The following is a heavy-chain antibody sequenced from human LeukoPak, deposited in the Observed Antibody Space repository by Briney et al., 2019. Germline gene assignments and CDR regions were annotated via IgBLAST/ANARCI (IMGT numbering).Heavy chain of an antibody. V-gene: IGHV1-2*02. Sequence: ASVKVSCKASGYTFTGYCMHWVRQAPGQGLEWMGWINPSTGGTNYAQKFQGRVTMTRDTSMSTANMELSRLRSDDTAVYYCAREGYYDSSGYYYGPDYWGQGTLVTVSS. CDR2: INPSTGGT. CDR3: AREGYYDSSGYYYGPDY. J-gene: IGHJ4*02. CDR1: GYTFTGYC. D-gene: IGHD3-22*01.